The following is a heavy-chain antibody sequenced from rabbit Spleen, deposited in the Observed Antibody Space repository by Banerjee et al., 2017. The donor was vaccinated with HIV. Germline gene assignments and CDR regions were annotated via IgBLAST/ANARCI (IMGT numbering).Heavy chain of an antibody. CDR1: GFDFSNYY. CDR2: IDPVFGSA. V-gene: IGHV1S7*01. J-gene: IGHJ6*01. CDR3: ARAGYGGYGYANFRDYYGMDR. Sequence: QLVESGGGLVQPGGSLKLSCKASGFDFSNYYMSWVRQAPGKGLEWIGYIDPVFGSAYYASWVNGRFSISRENTQNTVDLQMSGLTAADTATYFCARAGYGGYGYANFRDYYGMDRWGQGTLVTVS. D-gene: IGHD6-1*01.